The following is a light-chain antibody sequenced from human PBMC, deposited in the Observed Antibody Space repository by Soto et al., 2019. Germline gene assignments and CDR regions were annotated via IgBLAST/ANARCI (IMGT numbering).Light chain of an antibody. V-gene: IGKV1-5*03. CDR2: KAS. CDR1: QNINTW. Sequence: DIQMTQSPTTVSASVGDRVTITCRASQNINTWLAWYQQKPGKAPKLLILKASTLESGVPSRFSGSGSGTEFTLTISSLQPDDLGAYYCQQYNNYFWAFGQGTRVEMK. J-gene: IGKJ1*01. CDR3: QQYNNYFWA.